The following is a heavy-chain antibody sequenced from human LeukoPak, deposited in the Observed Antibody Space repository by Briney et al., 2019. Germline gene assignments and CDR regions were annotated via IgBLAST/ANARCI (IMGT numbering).Heavy chain of an antibody. D-gene: IGHD2-21*02. CDR3: AKDLSAYCGGDCWAIDY. CDR1: GFTFSSYW. V-gene: IGHV3-74*01. J-gene: IGHJ4*02. Sequence: GGSLRLSCAASGFTFSSYWMHWVRQAPGKGLVWVSRINSDGSSTSYADSVKGRFTISRDNAKNTLYLQMNSLRAEDTAVYYCAKDLSAYCGGDCWAIDYWGQGTLVTVSS. CDR2: INSDGSST.